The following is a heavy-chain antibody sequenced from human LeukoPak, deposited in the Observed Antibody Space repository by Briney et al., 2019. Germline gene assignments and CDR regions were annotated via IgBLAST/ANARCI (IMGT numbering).Heavy chain of an antibody. J-gene: IGHJ4*02. CDR2: IYYSGST. CDR3: ARGSYSSSWI. D-gene: IGHD6-13*01. V-gene: IGHV4-59*01. Sequence: LETLSLTCTVSGGSISSYYWSWIRQPPGKGLEWIGYIYYSGSTNYNPSLKSRVTISVDTSKNQFSLKLSSVTAADTAVYYCARGSYSSSWIWGQGTLVTVSS. CDR1: GGSISSYY.